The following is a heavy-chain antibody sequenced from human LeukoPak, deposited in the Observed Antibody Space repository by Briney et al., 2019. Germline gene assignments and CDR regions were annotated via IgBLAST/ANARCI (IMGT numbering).Heavy chain of an antibody. CDR3: AKDRRGGSYYAATLDI. CDR2: ISDSGDIT. D-gene: IGHD1-26*01. J-gene: IGHJ3*02. Sequence: GGSLRLSCAASGFTFSSYAMSWVRQAPGKGLEWVSGISDSGDITYYADSVKGRFTISRDNPKNTLYVQMNSLRVEDTAVYYCAKDRRGGSYYAATLDIWGQGTMVTVSS. V-gene: IGHV3-23*01. CDR1: GFTFSSYA.